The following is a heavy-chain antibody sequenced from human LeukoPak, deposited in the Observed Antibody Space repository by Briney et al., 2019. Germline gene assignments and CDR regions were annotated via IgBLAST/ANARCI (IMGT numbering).Heavy chain of an antibody. CDR2: INPNSGGT. V-gene: IGHV1-2*02. CDR3: ARVLYWNYDYYGMDV. J-gene: IGHJ6*02. D-gene: IGHD1-1*01. Sequence: ASVKVSCKASGYTFTDYYMHWVRQAPGQGLQWMGWINPNSGGTDYAQKFQGRVTMTRDTSISTVYMELSRLRSDDTAVYFCARVLYWNYDYYGMDVWGQGTTVTVSS. CDR1: GYTFTDYY.